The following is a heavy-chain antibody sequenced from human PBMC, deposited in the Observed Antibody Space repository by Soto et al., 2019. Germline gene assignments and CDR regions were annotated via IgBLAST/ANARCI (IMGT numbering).Heavy chain of an antibody. J-gene: IGHJ4*02. CDR2: IIPIFGTA. D-gene: IGHD3-10*01. V-gene: IGHV1-69*13. CDR3: ATAGYGVRGAPSYVFDY. Sequence: ASVKVSCKASGGTFSSYAISWVRQAPGQGLEWMGGIIPIFGTANYAQKFQGRVTITADESTSTAYMELSSLRSEDTAVYYCATAGYGVRGAPSYVFDYWGQGTLVTVSS. CDR1: GGTFSSYA.